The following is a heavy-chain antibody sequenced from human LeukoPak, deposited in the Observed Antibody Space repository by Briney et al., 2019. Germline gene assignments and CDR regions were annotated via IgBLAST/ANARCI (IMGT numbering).Heavy chain of an antibody. D-gene: IGHD3-10*01. V-gene: IGHV3-30-3*01. Sequence: GGSLRLSCAASGFTFSSYAMHWVRQAPGKGLEWVAIISDDGSNEYYADSVKGRFTISRDNSKNTLYLQMNSLRAEDTAVYYCATPKGGSGSHRAPLEYWGQGTLVTVST. CDR2: ISDDGSNE. CDR3: ATPKGGSGSHRAPLEY. J-gene: IGHJ4*02. CDR1: GFTFSSYA.